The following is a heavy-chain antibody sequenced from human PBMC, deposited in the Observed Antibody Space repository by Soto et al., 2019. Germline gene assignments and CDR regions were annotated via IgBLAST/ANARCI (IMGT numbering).Heavy chain of an antibody. CDR1: GGSISSYY. V-gene: IGHV4-59*01. CDR2: IYYSGST. Sequence: LSLTCTVSGGSISSYYWSWIRQPPGKGLEWIGYIYYSGSTNYNPSLKSRVTISVDTSKNQFSLKLSSVTAADTAVYYCARFYGDYPENWFDPWGQGTLVTVSS. D-gene: IGHD4-17*01. CDR3: ARFYGDYPENWFDP. J-gene: IGHJ5*02.